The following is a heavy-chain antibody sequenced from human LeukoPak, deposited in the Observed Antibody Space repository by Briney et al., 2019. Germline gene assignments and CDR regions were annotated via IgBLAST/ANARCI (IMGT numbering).Heavy chain of an antibody. CDR2: ISDSGGST. CDR3: AREIGASDI. CDR1: GFTFSSYA. D-gene: IGHD3-22*01. Sequence: GGSLRLSCEASGFTFSSYAMTWVRQAPGKGLEWVSVISDSGGSTYYADSVEGRFTISRDNSKNTLYLQMNSLRAEDTAVYYCAREIGASDIWGQGTMVTVSS. V-gene: IGHV3-23*01. J-gene: IGHJ3*02.